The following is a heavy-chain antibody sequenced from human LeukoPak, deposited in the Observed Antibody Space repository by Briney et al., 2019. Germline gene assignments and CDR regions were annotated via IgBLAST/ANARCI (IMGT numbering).Heavy chain of an antibody. Sequence: SETLSLTCTVSGGSVSSGSYYWSWIRQPPGKGLEWIGYIYYSGSTNYNPSLKSRVTISVDTSKNQFSLKLSSVTAADTAVYYCAREGYSGYDPFDYWGQGTLVTVSS. V-gene: IGHV4-61*01. CDR1: GGSVSSGSYY. CDR3: AREGYSGYDPFDY. J-gene: IGHJ4*02. D-gene: IGHD5-12*01. CDR2: IYYSGST.